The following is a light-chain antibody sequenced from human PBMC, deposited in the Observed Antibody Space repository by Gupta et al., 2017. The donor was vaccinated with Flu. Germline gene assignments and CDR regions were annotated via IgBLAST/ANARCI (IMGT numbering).Light chain of an antibody. J-gene: IGLJ1*01. V-gene: IGLV2-14*01. CDR3: SSYTSISTRV. Sequence: SALPSPASASRSPGQSITISCTRTSSDVGGYNYVSWYQQPPGKAPKLMIYAVSKRPAGVSNRFSGSKSGNTASLIIAVLHAEDEADYYCSSYTSISTRVFGTGTKVTVL. CDR2: AVS. CDR1: SSDVGGYNY.